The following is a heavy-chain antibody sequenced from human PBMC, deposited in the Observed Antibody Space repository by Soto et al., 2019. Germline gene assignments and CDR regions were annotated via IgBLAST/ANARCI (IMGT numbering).Heavy chain of an antibody. CDR3: ARGGQYSGPNY. CDR2: INHSGST. D-gene: IGHD5-12*01. V-gene: IGHV4-34*01. CDR1: GGSFSGYY. J-gene: IGHJ4*02. Sequence: SETLSLTCAVYGGSFSGYYWSWIRQPPGKGLELIGEINHSGSTNYNPSLKSRVTISVDTSKNQFSLKLSSVTAADTAVYYCARGGQYSGPNYWGQGTLVTVSS.